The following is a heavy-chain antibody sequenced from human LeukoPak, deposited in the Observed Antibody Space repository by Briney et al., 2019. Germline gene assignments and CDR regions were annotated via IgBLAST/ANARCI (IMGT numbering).Heavy chain of an antibody. J-gene: IGHJ5*02. CDR2: IYYSGST. CDR3: ARAPRAVAGCWFDP. V-gene: IGHV4-59*12. CDR1: GGSISSYY. D-gene: IGHD6-19*01. Sequence: SETLSLTCTVSGGSISSYYWSWIRQPPGKGLEWIGYIYYSGSTYYNPSLKSRVTISVDRSKNQFSLKLSSVTAADTAVYYCARAPRAVAGCWFDPWGQGTLVTVSS.